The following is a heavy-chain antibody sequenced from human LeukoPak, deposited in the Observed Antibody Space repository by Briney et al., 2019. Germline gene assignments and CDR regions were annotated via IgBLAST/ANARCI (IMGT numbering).Heavy chain of an antibody. V-gene: IGHV4-34*01. Sequence: SETLSLTCAVYGGSFSGYYWSWIRQPPGKGLEWIGEINHSGSTNYNPSLKCRVTISVDTSKNQFSLKLSSVTAADTAVYYCARGGFGFGELVPSDWFDPWGQGTLVTVSS. J-gene: IGHJ5*02. D-gene: IGHD3-10*01. CDR1: GGSFSGYY. CDR2: INHSGST. CDR3: ARGGFGFGELVPSDWFDP.